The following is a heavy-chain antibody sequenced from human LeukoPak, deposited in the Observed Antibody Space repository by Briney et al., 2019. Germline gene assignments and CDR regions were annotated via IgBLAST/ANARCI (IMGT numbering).Heavy chain of an antibody. CDR2: IYYSGST. Sequence: SETLSLTCTVSGGSISSYYWSWIRQPPGKGLEWIGYIYYSGSTNYNPSLKSRVTISVDTSKNQFSQKLSSVTAADTAVYYCARAIQPGHFDYWGQGTLVTVSS. CDR1: GGSISSYY. D-gene: IGHD5-18*01. CDR3: ARAIQPGHFDY. J-gene: IGHJ4*02. V-gene: IGHV4-59*01.